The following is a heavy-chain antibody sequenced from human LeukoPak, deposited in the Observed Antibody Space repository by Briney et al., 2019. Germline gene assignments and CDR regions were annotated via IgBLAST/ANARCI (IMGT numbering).Heavy chain of an antibody. V-gene: IGHV3-48*03. D-gene: IGHD3-10*02. Sequence: GGSLGLSCAVSGLSVSSNEMNWVRQAPGKGLEWVSYISSSGSTIYYADSVKGRFTISRDNAKNSLYLQMNSLRAEDTAVYYCAELGITMIGGVWGKGTTVTISS. CDR1: GLSVSSNE. J-gene: IGHJ6*04. CDR2: ISSSGSTI. CDR3: AELGITMIGGV.